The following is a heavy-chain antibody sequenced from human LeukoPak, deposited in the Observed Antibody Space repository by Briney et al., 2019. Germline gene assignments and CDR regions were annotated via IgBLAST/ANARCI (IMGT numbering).Heavy chain of an antibody. D-gene: IGHD2-2*01. J-gene: IGHJ4*02. CDR3: AKDRCSSTSCAFDY. Sequence: GGSLRLSCAASGFTFSSYGMHWVRQAPGKGLEWVAVIWYDGSNKYYVDSVKGRFTISRDNSKNTLYLQMNSLRAEDTAVYYCAKDRCSSTSCAFDYWGQGTLVTVSS. CDR1: GFTFSSYG. V-gene: IGHV3-33*06. CDR2: IWYDGSNK.